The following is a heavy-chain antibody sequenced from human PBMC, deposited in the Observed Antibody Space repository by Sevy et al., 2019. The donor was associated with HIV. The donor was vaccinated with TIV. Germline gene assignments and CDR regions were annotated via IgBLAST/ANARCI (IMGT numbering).Heavy chain of an antibody. CDR2: INPNSGGT. J-gene: IGHJ4*02. D-gene: IGHD3-10*01. CDR3: AKTMVRGVIISGYYFDY. CDR1: GYTFTGYD. Sequence: ASVKVSCKASGYTFTGYDMHWVRQAPGQGLEWMGWINPNSGGTIYAQKFQGRVTMTRDTSISTAYMELSRLRSDDTAVYYCAKTMVRGVIISGYYFDYWGQGTLVTVSS. V-gene: IGHV1-2*02.